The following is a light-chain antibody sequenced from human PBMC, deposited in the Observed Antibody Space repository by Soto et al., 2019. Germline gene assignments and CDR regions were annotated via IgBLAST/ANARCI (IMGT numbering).Light chain of an antibody. V-gene: IGLV2-23*01. J-gene: IGLJ1*01. CDR2: EGS. CDR1: RSDVGSYNL. CDR3: CSYAGSSTPYV. Sequence: QSVLTQPASVSGSPGQSITISCTGTRSDVGSYNLVSWYQQYPGKAPKLIISEGSKRPSGVSNRFSGSRSGNTASLTISGLQAEDEADDYCCSYAGSSTPYVFGTGTKLTVL.